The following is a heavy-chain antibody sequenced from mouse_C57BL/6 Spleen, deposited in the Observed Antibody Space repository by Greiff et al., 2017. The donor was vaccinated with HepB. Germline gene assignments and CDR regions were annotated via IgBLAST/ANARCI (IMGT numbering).Heavy chain of an antibody. D-gene: IGHD3-2*02. CDR1: GYTFTSYW. CDR3: AREGRLRLRRPFAY. CDR2: IDPSDSYT. V-gene: IGHV1-69*01. J-gene: IGHJ3*01. Sequence: QVQLQQPGAELVMPGASVKLSCKASGYTFTSYWMHWVKQRPGQGLEWIGEIDPSDSYTNYNQKFKGKSTLTVDKSSSTAYMQLSSLTSEDSAVYYCAREGRLRLRRPFAYWGQGTLVTVSA.